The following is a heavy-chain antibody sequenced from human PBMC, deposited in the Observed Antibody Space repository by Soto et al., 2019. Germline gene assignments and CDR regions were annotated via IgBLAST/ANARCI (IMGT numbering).Heavy chain of an antibody. CDR1: GFTLSSNW. Sequence: DVQLVESGGGLVQPGGSQRLSCAASGFTLSSNWMHWVRQVPGKGLVWVSRINIDGSGIYYADSVRGRFSISRDNAKNTLYLQMNSLRVEDTAVYYCAQGGLSHFDLWGRGTLVTVSS. D-gene: IGHD2-15*01. CDR2: INIDGSGI. J-gene: IGHJ2*01. V-gene: IGHV3-74*01. CDR3: AQGGLSHFDL.